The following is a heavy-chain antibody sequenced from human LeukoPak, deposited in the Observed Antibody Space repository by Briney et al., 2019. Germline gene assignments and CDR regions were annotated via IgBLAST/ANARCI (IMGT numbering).Heavy chain of an antibody. CDR1: GFTFSDYY. CDR2: ISRSGTTI. J-gene: IGHJ4*02. D-gene: IGHD5-18*01. CDR3: ARDPEHTAMINFDY. V-gene: IGHV3-11*01. Sequence: GSLRLSCAASGFTFSDYYMSWIRQAPGMGLEWVTYISRSGTTIYYADSVKGRFTISRDNAKNSLYLQMNSLRADDTAVYYCARDPEHTAMINFDYWGQGTLVTVSS.